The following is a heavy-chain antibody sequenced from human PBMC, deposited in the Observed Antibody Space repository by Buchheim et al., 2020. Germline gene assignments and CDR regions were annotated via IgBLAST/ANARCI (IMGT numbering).Heavy chain of an antibody. CDR1: GFTFRTYA. D-gene: IGHD1-1*01. V-gene: IGHV3-23*01. J-gene: IGHJ1*01. CDR3: AKDAVFGYRKFHH. CDR2: TTDGGA. Sequence: EVQLLESGGELVQPGGSLRLSCAASGFTFRTYAMSWVRQAPGKGLEWVSTTTDGGAYYADSVRGRFTISRDNSKNTLFLPMNSLRPEDTAVYYCAKDAVFGYRKFHHWGQGTL.